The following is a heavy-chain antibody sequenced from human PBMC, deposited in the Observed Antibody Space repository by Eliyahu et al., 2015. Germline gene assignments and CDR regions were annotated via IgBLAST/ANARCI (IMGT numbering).Heavy chain of an antibody. J-gene: IGHJ4*02. CDR3: ASGIPYCGGDCYSMDY. D-gene: IGHD2-21*02. V-gene: IGHV3-53*01. CDR2: IYTGGST. CDR1: GFXVXXNY. Sequence: EVQLVESGGGLIQPGGSLXLSXSXSGFXVXXNYWGWVRQAPGKGLEWVSVIYTGGSTYYADSVKGRFTISRDNSKNTLYLQMHSLRAEDTAVYYCASGIPYCGGDCYSMDYWGQGTLVTVSS.